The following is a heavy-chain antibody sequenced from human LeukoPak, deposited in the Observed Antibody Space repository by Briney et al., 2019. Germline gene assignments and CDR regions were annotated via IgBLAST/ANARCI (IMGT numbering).Heavy chain of an antibody. J-gene: IGHJ4*02. V-gene: IGHV3-48*02. CDR1: GFTFSNYN. D-gene: IGHD3-10*01. Sequence: GGSLRLSCAASGFTFSNYNMNWVRQAPGKGLEWVSYITSRSSSIYYADSVKGRFTISRDNAQDSLYLQMNSLRDEDTAVYYCARDSRFGKLLIPYFDYWGQGTLVTVSS. CDR3: ARDSRFGKLLIPYFDY. CDR2: ITSRSSSI.